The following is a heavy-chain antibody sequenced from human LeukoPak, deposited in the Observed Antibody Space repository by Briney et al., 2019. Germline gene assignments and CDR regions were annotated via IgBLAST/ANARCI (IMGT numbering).Heavy chain of an antibody. CDR1: GGSISSYY. CDR3: TGEPTGGWYDY. J-gene: IGHJ4*02. D-gene: IGHD6-19*01. Sequence: SETLSLTCTVSGGSISSYYWSWVRQPPGKGLEGIGYIYDNGNTNYNPSLTSRGTISVDKTKNKCSRKRNSVAAAARGGLYRTGEPTGGWYDYWGQGTLVTVYS. V-gene: IGHV4-59*01. CDR2: IYDNGNT.